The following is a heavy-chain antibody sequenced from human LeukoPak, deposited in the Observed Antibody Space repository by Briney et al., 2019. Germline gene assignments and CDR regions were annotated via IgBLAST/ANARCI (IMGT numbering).Heavy chain of an antibody. J-gene: IGHJ4*02. CDR3: ARDPPVYCSGGSCYGDY. D-gene: IGHD2-15*01. CDR1: GYTFTSYA. V-gene: IGHV1-18*01. CDR2: ISAYNGNT. Sequence: ASVKVSCKASGYTFTSYAISWVRQAPGQGLEWMGWISAYNGNTNYAQKLQGRVTMTTDTSTSTAYMELRSLRSDDTAVYYCARDPPVYCSGGSCYGDYWGQGTLVTVSS.